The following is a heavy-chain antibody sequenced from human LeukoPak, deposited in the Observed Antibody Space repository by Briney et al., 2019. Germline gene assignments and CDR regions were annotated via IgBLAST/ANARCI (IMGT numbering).Heavy chain of an antibody. Sequence: GGSLRLSCAASGFTFNSFGMHWVRQAPGKGLEWGAVISYDGSNKYFADSVKGRFTISRDNSKNTPYLQMNSLRAEDTAVYYCAKDYDSSGWAAFDIWGQGTMVTVSS. D-gene: IGHD3-22*01. CDR1: GFTFNSFG. J-gene: IGHJ3*02. CDR2: ISYDGSNK. V-gene: IGHV3-30*18. CDR3: AKDYDSSGWAAFDI.